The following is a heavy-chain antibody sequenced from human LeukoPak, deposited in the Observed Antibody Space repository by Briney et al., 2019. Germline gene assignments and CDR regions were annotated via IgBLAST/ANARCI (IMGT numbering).Heavy chain of an antibody. Sequence: SVKVSCKASGGTFSSYAISWVRQAPGQGLEWMGGIIPIFGTANYAQKFQGRVTITADESTSTAYMELSSLRSEDTAVYYCARDTYYDILTGYYRDAFDIWGQGTMVTVSS. CDR3: ARDTYYDILTGYYRDAFDI. J-gene: IGHJ3*02. CDR2: IIPIFGTA. CDR1: GGTFSSYA. V-gene: IGHV1-69*13. D-gene: IGHD3-9*01.